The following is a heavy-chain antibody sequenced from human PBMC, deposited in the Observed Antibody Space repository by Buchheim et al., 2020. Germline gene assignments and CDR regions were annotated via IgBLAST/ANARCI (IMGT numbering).Heavy chain of an antibody. Sequence: QVQLQESGLGLVKPSETLSLTCTVSGGSISSYYWSWIRQPPGKGLEWIGYIYYSGSTNYNPSLKSRVTISVDTSKNQFSLKLSSVTAADTAVYYCARERIPTGTIFDYWGQGTL. D-gene: IGHD1-7*01. CDR2: IYYSGST. CDR3: ARERIPTGTIFDY. CDR1: GGSISSYY. J-gene: IGHJ4*02. V-gene: IGHV4-59*01.